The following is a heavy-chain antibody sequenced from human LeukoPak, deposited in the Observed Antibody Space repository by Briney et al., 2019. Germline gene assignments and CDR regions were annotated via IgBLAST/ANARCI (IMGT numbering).Heavy chain of an antibody. D-gene: IGHD5-18*01. CDR2: ISAYNGNT. CDR3: ARVDTAMVEYYFDY. CDR1: GYTFTSYG. Sequence: ASVKVSCKASGYTFTSYGISWVRQAPGQGLEWMGWISAYNGNTNYAQKLQGRVTMTTDTSTSTAYMELRSLRSDDTAVYYCARVDTAMVEYYFDYWGQGTLVTVSP. J-gene: IGHJ4*02. V-gene: IGHV1-18*01.